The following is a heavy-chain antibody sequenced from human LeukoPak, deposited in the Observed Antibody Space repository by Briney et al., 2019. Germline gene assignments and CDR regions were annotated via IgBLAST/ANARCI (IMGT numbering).Heavy chain of an antibody. D-gene: IGHD3-3*01. CDR3: AKGVNYYYYYGMDV. Sequence: GGSLRLSCADSGFTFSNYDMSWVRQAPGQGLEWVSGISGSGGSTYYADSVKGRFTISRDNAKNTLYLQMNSLRAEDTAVYYCAKGVNYYYYYGMDVWGQGTTVTVSS. CDR1: GFTFSNYD. V-gene: IGHV3-23*01. J-gene: IGHJ6*02. CDR2: ISGSGGST.